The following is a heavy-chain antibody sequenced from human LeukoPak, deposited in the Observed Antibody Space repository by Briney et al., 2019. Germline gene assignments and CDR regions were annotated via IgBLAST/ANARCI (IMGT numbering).Heavy chain of an antibody. Sequence: ASVKVSCKASGYTFTSYGISWMRQAPGQGLEWMGWISAYNGNTNYAQKLQGRVTMTTDTSTSTAYMELRSLRSDDTAVYYCARDRHYDYVWGSYRKYYFDYWGQGTLVTVSS. CDR3: ARDRHYDYVWGSYRKYYFDY. CDR2: ISAYNGNT. V-gene: IGHV1-18*01. J-gene: IGHJ4*02. CDR1: GYTFTSYG. D-gene: IGHD3-16*02.